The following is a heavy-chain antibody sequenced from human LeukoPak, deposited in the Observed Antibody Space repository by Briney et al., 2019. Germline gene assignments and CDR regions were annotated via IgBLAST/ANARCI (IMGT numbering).Heavy chain of an antibody. D-gene: IGHD1-26*01. Sequence: GGSLRLSCAASGFTFSNAYMNWVRQAPGKGLEWISYIGSSGSPTHYADSVGGRFTISRENAKNSLFLLITSLRADDTAVYYCARQNTPRGNFDYWGQGILVTVSS. J-gene: IGHJ4*02. CDR1: GFTFSNAY. CDR2: IGSSGSPT. V-gene: IGHV3-11*01. CDR3: ARQNTPRGNFDY.